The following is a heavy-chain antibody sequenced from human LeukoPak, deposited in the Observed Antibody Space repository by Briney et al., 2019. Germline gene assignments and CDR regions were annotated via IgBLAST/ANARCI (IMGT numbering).Heavy chain of an antibody. V-gene: IGHV4-4*02. Sequence: PSETLSLTCAVSGGSISSSNWWSWVRQPPGKGLEWIGEIYHSGSTNYNPSLKSRVTISVDKSKNQFSLKLSSVTAADTAVYYCARESPRDSSGYANFDYWGQGTLVTVSS. CDR3: ARESPRDSSGYANFDY. D-gene: IGHD3-22*01. J-gene: IGHJ4*02. CDR2: IYHSGST. CDR1: GGSISSSNW.